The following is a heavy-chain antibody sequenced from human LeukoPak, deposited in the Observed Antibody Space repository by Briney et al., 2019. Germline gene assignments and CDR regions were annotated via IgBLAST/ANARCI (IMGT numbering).Heavy chain of an antibody. D-gene: IGHD6-13*01. CDR1: GFTLSSYS. J-gene: IGHJ4*02. V-gene: IGHV3-21*01. CDR3: ARTYSSSWFVDFDY. CDR2: ISSSSSYI. Sequence: GGSLRLSCAASGFTLSSYSLTWVRQAPGKGLEWVSSISSSSSYIYYADSVKGRFTISRDNSKNSLFLQMNSLRAEDTAVYYCARTYSSSWFVDFDYWGQGTLVTVSS.